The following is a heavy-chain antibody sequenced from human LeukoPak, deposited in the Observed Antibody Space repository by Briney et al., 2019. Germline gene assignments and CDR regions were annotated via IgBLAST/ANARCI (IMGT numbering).Heavy chain of an antibody. CDR1: GFTFSSYA. J-gene: IGHJ4*02. CDR3: AKPLPGGIVVVPAALTGFDY. Sequence: GGSLRLSCAASGFTFSSYAMSWVRQAPGKGLEWVSAISGSGGSTYYADSVKGRFTISRDNSKNTLYLKMNSLRAEDTAVYYCAKPLPGGIVVVPAALTGFDYWGQGTLVTVSS. V-gene: IGHV3-23*01. D-gene: IGHD2-2*01. CDR2: ISGSGGST.